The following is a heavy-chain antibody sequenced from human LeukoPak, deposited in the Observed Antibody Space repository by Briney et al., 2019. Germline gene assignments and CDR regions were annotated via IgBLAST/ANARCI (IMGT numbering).Heavy chain of an antibody. J-gene: IGHJ4*02. CDR3: AKAPVTTCSGAYCYPFDY. CDR2: IRYDGSNK. Sequence: GGSLRLSCAASGFTFSSYGMHWVRQAPGKGLEWVAFIRYDGSNKYYADSVKGRFTISRDNSKNTLYLQMNSLRAEDAAVYYCAKAPVTTCSGAYCYPFDYWGQGTLVTVSS. V-gene: IGHV3-30*02. CDR1: GFTFSSYG. D-gene: IGHD2-15*01.